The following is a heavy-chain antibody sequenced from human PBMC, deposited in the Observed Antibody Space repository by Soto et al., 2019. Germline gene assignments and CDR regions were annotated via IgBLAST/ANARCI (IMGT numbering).Heavy chain of an antibody. V-gene: IGHV1-3*01. J-gene: IGHJ3*01. CDR3: AMPIGYCCGGSCGERDALDF. CDR2: INAGNGNT. D-gene: IGHD2-15*01. Sequence: ASVKVSCKASGYTFTSYAMHWVRQAPGQRLERMGWINAGNGNTKYSQKFQGRVTITRDTSASTAYMELSSLRSEDTAVYYCAMPIGYCCGGSCGERDALDFSGQGTMVTGSS. CDR1: GYTFTSYA.